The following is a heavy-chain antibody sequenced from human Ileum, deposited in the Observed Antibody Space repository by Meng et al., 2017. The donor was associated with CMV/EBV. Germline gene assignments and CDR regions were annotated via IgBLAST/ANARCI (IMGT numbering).Heavy chain of an antibody. V-gene: IGHV4-30-4*01. J-gene: IGHJ4*02. CDR1: GGSISSGDYY. CDR2: IYYSGST. CDR3: ASGSPQLGYV. Sequence: VRLQESGHRLVKPSQTLSLPCTVSGGSISSGDYYWSWIRQPPGKGLEWIGYIYYSGSTYYNPSLKSRVTISADTSKNQFSLKLNSVTAADTAVYYCASGSPQLGYVWGQGTLVTVSS. D-gene: IGHD1-1*01.